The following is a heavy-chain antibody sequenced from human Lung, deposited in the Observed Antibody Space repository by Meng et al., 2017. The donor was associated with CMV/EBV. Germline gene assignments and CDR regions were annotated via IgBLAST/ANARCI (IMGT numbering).Heavy chain of an antibody. CDR1: GHTFTSVA. CDR3: ARGDYYDSSGLDY. CDR2: ITTNPGNP. Sequence: LGPSSAALTQPWSAVKVSCKAFGHTFTSVAMNWVRQSPLQGLEWTGWITTNPGNPTYGQGFTGRFVFSLDTSVSTAYLQISRLKAEDTAVYYCARGDYYDSSGLDYWGQGTLVTVSS. D-gene: IGHD3-22*01. J-gene: IGHJ4*02. V-gene: IGHV7-4-1*02.